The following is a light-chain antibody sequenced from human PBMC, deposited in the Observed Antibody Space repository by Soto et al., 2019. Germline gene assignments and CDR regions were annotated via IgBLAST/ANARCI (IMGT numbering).Light chain of an antibody. V-gene: IGKV3-20*01. J-gene: IGKJ4*01. CDR2: GAS. CDR1: QSSNY. CDR3: QQYNNWPLT. Sequence: VVLTQSPGTLSLSPGERATLSCRASQSSNYLAWYQQRPGQPPRLLIYGASSRATGIPDRFSGSGSGTDFTLTISRLEPEDFAVYYCQQYNNWPLTFGGGTKV.